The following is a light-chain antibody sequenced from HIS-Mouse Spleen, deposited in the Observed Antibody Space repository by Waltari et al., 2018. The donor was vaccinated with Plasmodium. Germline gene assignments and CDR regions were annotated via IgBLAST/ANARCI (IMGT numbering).Light chain of an antibody. Sequence: EIVMTQSTATLSVSPGDRAPLSCRASQSVNSNLAWYQQKPGQAPRLLIYGASTRATGIPARFSGSGSGTEFTLTISSMQSEDFAVYYCQQYNNWPPYTFGQGTKLEIK. J-gene: IGKJ2*01. CDR1: QSVNSN. V-gene: IGKV3-15*01. CDR2: GAS. CDR3: QQYNNWPPYT.